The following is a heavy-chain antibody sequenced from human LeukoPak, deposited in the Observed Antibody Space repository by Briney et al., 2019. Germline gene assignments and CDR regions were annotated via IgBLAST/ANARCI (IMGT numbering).Heavy chain of an antibody. Sequence: SETLSLTCVVSGYSISSGYHWGWLRQPPGKGLEWIGSVYRSGTTYYDPSLKSRVTISVDTSKNQISLKVRSVTAADTAMYYCARENWVFDYWGQGILVTVSS. D-gene: IGHD7-27*01. V-gene: IGHV4-38-2*02. CDR3: ARENWVFDY. J-gene: IGHJ4*02. CDR1: GYSISSGYH. CDR2: VYRSGTT.